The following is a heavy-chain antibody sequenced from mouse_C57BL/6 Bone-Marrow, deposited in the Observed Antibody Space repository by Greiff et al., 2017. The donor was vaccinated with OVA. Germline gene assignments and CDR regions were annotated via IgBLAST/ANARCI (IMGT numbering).Heavy chain of an antibody. J-gene: IGHJ2*01. CDR2: IDPETGGT. Sequence: QVQLKQSGAELVRPGASVTLSCKASGYTFTDYEMHWVKQTPVHGLEWIGAIDPETGGTAYNQKFKGKAILTADKSSSTAYMELRSLTSEDSAVYYCKGNVSYFDYWGQGTTLTVSS. D-gene: IGHD2-1*01. CDR1: GYTFTDYE. V-gene: IGHV1-15*01. CDR3: KGNVSYFDY.